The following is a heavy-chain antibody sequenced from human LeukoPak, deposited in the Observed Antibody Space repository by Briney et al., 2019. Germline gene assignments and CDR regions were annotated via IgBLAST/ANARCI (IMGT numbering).Heavy chain of an antibody. Sequence: ASVTVSCKASGYTFTSYGISWVRQAPGQGLEWMGWISAYNGNTNYAQKLQGRVTMTTDTSTSTAYMELRSLRSDDTAVYYCARVALVPAAINHWFDPWGQGTLVTVSS. J-gene: IGHJ5*02. CDR3: ARVALVPAAINHWFDP. CDR1: GYTFTSYG. CDR2: ISAYNGNT. V-gene: IGHV1-18*01. D-gene: IGHD2-2*01.